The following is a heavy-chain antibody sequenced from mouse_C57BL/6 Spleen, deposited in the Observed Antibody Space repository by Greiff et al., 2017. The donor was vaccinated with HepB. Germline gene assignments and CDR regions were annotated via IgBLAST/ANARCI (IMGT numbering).Heavy chain of an antibody. V-gene: IGHV1-80*01. Sequence: VQLQQSGAELVKPGASVKISCKASGYAFSSYWMNWVKQRPGKGLEWIGQIYPGDGDTNYNGKFKGKATLTADKSSSTAYMQLSSLTSEDSAVYCCARRENDGYPDWYFDVWGTGTTVTVSS. CDR2: IYPGDGDT. D-gene: IGHD2-3*01. CDR3: ARRENDGYPDWYFDV. CDR1: GYAFSSYW. J-gene: IGHJ1*03.